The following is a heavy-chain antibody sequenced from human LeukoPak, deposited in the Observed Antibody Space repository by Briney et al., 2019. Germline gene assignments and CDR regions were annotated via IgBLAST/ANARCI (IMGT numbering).Heavy chain of an antibody. Sequence: SETLSLTCTVSGGSISSYYWSWIRQPPGKGLEWIGYIYTSGSTNYNPSLKSRVTIPVDTSKNQFSLKLSSVTAADTAVYYCARSFYDSSGYYYYYYYYMDVWGKGTTVTVSS. D-gene: IGHD3-22*01. CDR1: GGSISSYY. J-gene: IGHJ6*03. CDR3: ARSFYDSSGYYYYYYYYMDV. V-gene: IGHV4-4*09. CDR2: IYTSGST.